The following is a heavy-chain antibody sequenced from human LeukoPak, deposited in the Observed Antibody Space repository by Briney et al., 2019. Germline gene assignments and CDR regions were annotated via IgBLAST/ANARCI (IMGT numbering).Heavy chain of an antibody. V-gene: IGHV2-70*17. D-gene: IGHD4-17*01. CDR3: ARSPNMRGGDYGDYFDY. CDR1: GFSLQPPGVC. J-gene: IGHJ4*02. CDR2: SVWSGAK. Sequence: SGPTLMNPTQTLTLTCYFSGFSLQPPGVCVTWIRQPPGNGRKWFAPSVWSGAKLYIRSLKNKLSISKDTFKDQETLTMTNADPLDTATYYCARSPNMRGGDYGDYFDYWGEGTLVTVSS.